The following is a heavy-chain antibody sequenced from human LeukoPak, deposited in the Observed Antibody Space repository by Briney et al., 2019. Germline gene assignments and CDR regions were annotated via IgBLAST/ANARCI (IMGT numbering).Heavy chain of an antibody. D-gene: IGHD2-2*01. CDR1: GGSISSYY. J-gene: IGHJ4*02. Sequence: SETLSLTCTVSGGSISSYYWSWIRQPPGKGLEWIGYIYYSGSTNYNPSLKSRVTISVDTSKNQFSLKLSSVTAADTAVYYCARSSPFIVVVPAAIDYFDYWGQGTLVTVSS. CDR2: IYYSGST. CDR3: ARSSPFIVVVPAAIDYFDY. V-gene: IGHV4-59*01.